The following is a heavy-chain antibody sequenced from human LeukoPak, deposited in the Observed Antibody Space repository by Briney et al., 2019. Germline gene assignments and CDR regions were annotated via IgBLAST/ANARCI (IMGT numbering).Heavy chain of an antibody. Sequence: GGPLRLSCAASGFTFSSYCMSWVRQAPGKGLEWVSYIKSSSSTIYYADSVKGRFTISRDNAKNSLYLQMNSLRDEDTAVYYCASVWSSSPSAPPPYYYGMDVWGQGTTVTVSS. CDR1: GFTFSSYC. V-gene: IGHV3-48*02. D-gene: IGHD6-6*01. CDR2: IKSSSSTI. J-gene: IGHJ6*02. CDR3: ASVWSSSPSAPPPYYYGMDV.